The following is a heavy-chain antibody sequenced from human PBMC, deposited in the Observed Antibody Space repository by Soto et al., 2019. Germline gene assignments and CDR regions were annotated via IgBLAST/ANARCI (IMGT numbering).Heavy chain of an antibody. D-gene: IGHD6-19*01. CDR3: AKVLLDSSCWYRFVFDY. V-gene: IGHV3-23*01. CDR2: IEGSGGST. Sequence: EVQLLESGGGLVQPGGSLRLSCAASGFTFSNYAMSWVRQAPGKGLEWVSTIEGSGGSTYYADSVKGRFTISRDNSKNTLFLQMNSLRAEDTALYSCAKVLLDSSCWYRFVFDYWGQGTLVTVSS. J-gene: IGHJ4*02. CDR1: GFTFSNYA.